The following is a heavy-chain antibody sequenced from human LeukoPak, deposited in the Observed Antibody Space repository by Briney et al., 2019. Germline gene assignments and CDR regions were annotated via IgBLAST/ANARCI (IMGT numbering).Heavy chain of an antibody. D-gene: IGHD3-22*01. Sequence: SETLSLTCTVSGGSISSSSYYWGWIRQPPGKGLEWIGSIYHSGSTNYNPSLKSRVTITADTSKNQFSMKLSSVTAAHTAVYYCARITYYYDSSGYYPTGVDYYYYMDVWGKGTTVTVSS. CDR1: GGSISSSSYY. CDR2: IYHSGST. J-gene: IGHJ6*03. CDR3: ARITYYYDSSGYYPTGVDYYYYMDV. V-gene: IGHV4-39*07.